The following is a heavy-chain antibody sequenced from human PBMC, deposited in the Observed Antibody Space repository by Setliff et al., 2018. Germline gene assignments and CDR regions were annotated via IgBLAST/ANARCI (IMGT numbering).Heavy chain of an antibody. J-gene: IGHJ3*01. V-gene: IGHV1-69*06. CDR1: GYTFSDYG. CDR3: ARETVTFGGIIVRGYFDV. Sequence: KVSCKASGYTFSDYGITWVRQAPGQGLEFLGRIILIFGTTNYAQKFQDRVTIGADKSTSTAYMELSSLRSEDTAVYYCARETVTFGGIIVRGYFDVWGQGTMVTVSS. D-gene: IGHD3-16*02. CDR2: IILIFGTT.